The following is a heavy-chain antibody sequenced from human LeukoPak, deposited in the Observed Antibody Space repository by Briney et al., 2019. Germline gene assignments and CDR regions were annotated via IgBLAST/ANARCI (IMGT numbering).Heavy chain of an antibody. D-gene: IGHD3-22*01. V-gene: IGHV1-2*02. CDR2: INPNSGGT. Sequence: ASVKVSCKASGYTFTGYYMHWVRQAPGQGREWMGWINPNSGGTNYAQKFQGRVTMTRDTSISTAYMELSRLRSDDTAVYYCARMYYYDSSGYPPGDYWGQGTLVTVSS. CDR1: GYTFTGYY. J-gene: IGHJ4*02. CDR3: ARMYYYDSSGYPPGDY.